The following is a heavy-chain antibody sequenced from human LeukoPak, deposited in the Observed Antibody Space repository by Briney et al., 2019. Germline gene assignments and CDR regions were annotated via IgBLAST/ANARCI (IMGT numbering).Heavy chain of an antibody. CDR2: ISGDGGST. V-gene: IGHV3-43*02. CDR3: AKDYYDSSGYDYLPGG. D-gene: IGHD3-22*01. J-gene: IGHJ4*02. CDR1: GFTFDDYA. Sequence: PGGSLRLSCAASGFTFDDYAMHWVRQAPGKGLEWVSLISGDGGSTYYADSVKGRFAISRDNSKNSLYLQMNSLRTEDTALYYCAKDYYDSSGYDYLPGGWGQGTLVTVSS.